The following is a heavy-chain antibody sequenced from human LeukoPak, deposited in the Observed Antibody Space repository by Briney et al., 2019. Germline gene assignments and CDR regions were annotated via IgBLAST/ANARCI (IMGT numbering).Heavy chain of an antibody. CDR1: GFTFSSYG. J-gene: IGHJ6*02. CDR2: ISYDGSNK. Sequence: GGSLRLSCAASGFTFSSYGMHWVRQAPGKGLEWVAVISYDGSNKYYADSVKGRFTISRDNSKNTLHLQMNSLRAEDTAVYYCAKCQLDYYYYYGMDVWGQGTTVTVSS. CDR3: AKCQLDYYYYYGMDV. D-gene: IGHD6-6*01. V-gene: IGHV3-30*18.